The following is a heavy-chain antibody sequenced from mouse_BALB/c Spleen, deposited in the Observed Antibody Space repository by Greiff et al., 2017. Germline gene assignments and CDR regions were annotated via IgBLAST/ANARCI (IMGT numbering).Heavy chain of an antibody. V-gene: IGHV5-17*02. Sequence: EVQLVESGGGLVQPGGSRKLSCAASGFTFSSFGMHWVRQAPEKGLEWVAYISSGSSTIYYADTVKGRFTISRDNPKNTLFLQMTSLRSEDTAMYYCARYYEFDDWGQGTTLTVSS. CDR2: ISSGSSTI. J-gene: IGHJ2*01. CDR1: GFTFSSFG. D-gene: IGHD2-4*01. CDR3: ARYYEFDD.